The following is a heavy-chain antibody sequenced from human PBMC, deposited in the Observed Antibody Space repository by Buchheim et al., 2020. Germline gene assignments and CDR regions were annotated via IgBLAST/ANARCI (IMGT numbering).Heavy chain of an antibody. Sequence: QVQLVESGGGVVQPGRSLRLSCAASGFTFSSYGMHWVRQAPGKGLEWVAVIWYDGSNKYYADSVKGRFTISRDNSKHTLYLQMNSLRAEDTAVYYCARDLFGHHSEKEGAFDIWGQGT. D-gene: IGHD3-3*01. CDR1: GFTFSSYG. CDR3: ARDLFGHHSEKEGAFDI. CDR2: IWYDGSNK. V-gene: IGHV3-33*01. J-gene: IGHJ3*02.